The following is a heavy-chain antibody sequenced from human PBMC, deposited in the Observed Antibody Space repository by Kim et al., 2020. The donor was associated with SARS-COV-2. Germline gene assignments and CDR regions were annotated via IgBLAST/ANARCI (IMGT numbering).Heavy chain of an antibody. CDR2: ISYDGSNK. CDR1: GFTFSSYA. CDR3: ARSNGGSYYSAFDI. Sequence: GGSLRLSCAASGFTFSSYAMHWVRQAPGKGLEWVAVISYDGSNKYYADSVKGRFTISRDNSKNTLYLQMNSLRAEDTAVYYCARSNGGSYYSAFDIWGQG. J-gene: IGHJ3*02. D-gene: IGHD1-26*01. V-gene: IGHV3-30-3*01.